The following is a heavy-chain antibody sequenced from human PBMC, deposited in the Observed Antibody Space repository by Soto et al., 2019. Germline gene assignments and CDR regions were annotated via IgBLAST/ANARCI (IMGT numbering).Heavy chain of an antibody. Sequence: QVQLQESGPGLVKPSETLSLTCTVSGVSITSHYWSWSRQPPGKGLVWIVKIHYSGSTNYSPSLKSRVIIAVATSEIPSSLKLRSVTTADTSLYYSTGGGPRPPFVCGGQGTLVTVAS. V-gene: IGHV4-59*11. CDR1: GVSITSHY. CDR2: IHYSGST. CDR3: TGGGPRPPFVC. J-gene: IGHJ4*02.